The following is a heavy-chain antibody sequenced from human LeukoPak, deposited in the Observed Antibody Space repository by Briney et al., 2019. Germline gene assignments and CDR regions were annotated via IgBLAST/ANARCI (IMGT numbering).Heavy chain of an antibody. CDR2: IYYSGST. CDR3: ARDPGYSGYDWGFDP. CDR1: GGSISSGDYY. J-gene: IGHJ5*02. D-gene: IGHD5-12*01. V-gene: IGHV4-31*03. Sequence: SETLSLTCTVSGGSISSGDYYWSWIRQHPGKGLEWIGYIYYSGSTYYNPSLKSRVTISVDTSKNQFSLKLSSVTAADTAVYYCARDPGYSGYDWGFDPWGQGTLVTVSS.